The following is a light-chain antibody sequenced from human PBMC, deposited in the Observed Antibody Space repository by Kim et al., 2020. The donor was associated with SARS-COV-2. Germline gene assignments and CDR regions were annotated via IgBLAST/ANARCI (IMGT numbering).Light chain of an antibody. J-gene: IGLJ1*01. CDR3: NSRDSSGSV. Sequence: VAVGQTVRITRQGDSLRSYYASWYQQKPGQAPVLVIYGKNNRPSGIPDRFSGSSSGNTASLTITGAQAEDEADYYCNSRDSSGSVFGTGTKVTVL. CDR2: GKN. CDR1: SLRSYY. V-gene: IGLV3-19*01.